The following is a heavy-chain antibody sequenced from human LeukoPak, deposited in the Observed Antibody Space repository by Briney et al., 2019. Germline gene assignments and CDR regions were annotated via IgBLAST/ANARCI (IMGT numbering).Heavy chain of an antibody. Sequence: GGSLRLSCAASGFTFSGSAMHWVRQAPGKGLEWVGRIRSKANSYATAYAASVKGRFTISRDDSKNTAYLQMNSLKTEDTAVYYRTRLSYSSTPRDYWGQGTLVTVSS. V-gene: IGHV3-73*01. D-gene: IGHD2-2*01. CDR3: TRLSYSSTPRDY. CDR2: IRSKANSYAT. J-gene: IGHJ4*02. CDR1: GFTFSGSA.